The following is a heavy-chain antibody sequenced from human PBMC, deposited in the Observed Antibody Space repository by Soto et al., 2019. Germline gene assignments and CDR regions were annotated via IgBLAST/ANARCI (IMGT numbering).Heavy chain of an antibody. CDR3: ARYATTIFGVVTLPGGWFDP. CDR2: IYFSGST. J-gene: IGHJ5*02. D-gene: IGHD3-3*01. CDR1: GGSISSGDYY. V-gene: IGHV4-30-4*01. Sequence: SATLSLTCTVSGGSISSGDYYWSWIRQPPGKGLEWIGYIYFSGSTYYNPSLKIRVTISVDTSKNQFSLKLSSVTAADTAVYYCARYATTIFGVVTLPGGWFDPWGQGTLGTVSS.